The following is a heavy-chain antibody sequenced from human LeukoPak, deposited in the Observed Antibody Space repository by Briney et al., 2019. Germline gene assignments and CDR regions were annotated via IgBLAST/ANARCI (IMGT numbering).Heavy chain of an antibody. CDR2: MNEYGTEK. V-gene: IGHV3-7*01. D-gene: IGHD2-2*01. CDR1: GFTFSKYW. J-gene: IGHJ4*02. CDR3: ARVLYGSRVNVIDS. Sequence: GGSLRLSCAASGFTFSKYWMNWVRQAPGKGLEWVSNMNEYGTEKYYVDSVRGRFTISRDNDENSLFFHMNSLRVEDTAVYRCARVLYGSRVNVIDSWGPGILVTVSS.